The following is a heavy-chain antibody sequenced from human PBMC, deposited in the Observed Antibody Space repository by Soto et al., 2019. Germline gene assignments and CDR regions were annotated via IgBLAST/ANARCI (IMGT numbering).Heavy chain of an antibody. CDR3: AKDARLRIHYYRMDV. J-gene: IGHJ6*02. V-gene: IGHV3-30*18. CDR1: GFTFSSYG. D-gene: IGHD4-17*01. CDR2: ISYDGSNK. Sequence: QVQLVESGGGVVQPGRSLRLSCAASGFTFSSYGMHWVRQAPGKGLEWVAVISYDGSNKYYADSVKGRFTISRDNSKNTPYLQMNSLRAEDTAVYYCAKDARLRIHYYRMDVWGQGTTGTVS.